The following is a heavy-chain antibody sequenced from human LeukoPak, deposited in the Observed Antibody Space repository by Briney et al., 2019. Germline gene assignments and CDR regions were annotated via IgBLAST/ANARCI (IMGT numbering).Heavy chain of an antibody. V-gene: IGHV3-11*01. CDR1: GFTFSDYF. CDR3: ARAETRLISAAGYGSQPIDY. J-gene: IGHJ4*02. D-gene: IGHD6-13*01. Sequence: PGGSLRLFCAASGFTFSDYFMTWIRQAPGKGLEWVSYSSVSGNSIYYADSVKGRFTISRDNAKNSLYLQMNSLRAEDTAVYYCARAETRLISAAGYGSQPIDYWGQGTLVTVSS. CDR2: SSVSGNSI.